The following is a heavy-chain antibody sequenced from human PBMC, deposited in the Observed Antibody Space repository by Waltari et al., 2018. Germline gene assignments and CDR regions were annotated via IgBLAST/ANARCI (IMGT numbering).Heavy chain of an antibody. V-gene: IGHV3-7*02. J-gene: IGHJ4*02. D-gene: IGHD1-1*01. Sequence: EVKLVESGGGLVRPGGSRRLSGAASGLTFRSYWMSWVRQAPGKGLEWVAGIKEDGSETYYVDSVKGRFTISRDNAKNSLYLHMNSLRAEDTAVYYCASHGPWTFNYWGQGTLVTVSS. CDR2: IKEDGSET. CDR1: GLTFRSYW. CDR3: ASHGPWTFNY.